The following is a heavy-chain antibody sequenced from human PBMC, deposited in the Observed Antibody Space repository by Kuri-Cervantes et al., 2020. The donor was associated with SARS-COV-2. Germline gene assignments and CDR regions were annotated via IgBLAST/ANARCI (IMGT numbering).Heavy chain of an antibody. Sequence: GGSLRLSCAASGFTFSNAWMNWVRQAPGKGLEWVGRIKSKTDGGTTDYAAPVKGRFTISRDNSKNTLYLQMNSLRAEDTAVYYCAKDRHGSGWIYNYYYYGMDVWGQGTTVTVSS. J-gene: IGHJ6*02. CDR2: IKSKTDGGTT. D-gene: IGHD6-19*01. CDR1: GFTFSNAW. CDR3: AKDRHGSGWIYNYYYYGMDV. V-gene: IGHV3-15*07.